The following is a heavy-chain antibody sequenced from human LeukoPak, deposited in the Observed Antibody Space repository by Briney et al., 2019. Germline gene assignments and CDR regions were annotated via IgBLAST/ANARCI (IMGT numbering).Heavy chain of an antibody. CDR2: INHSGST. Sequence: SETLSLTCAVYGGSFSGYYWSWIRQPPGRGLEWIGEINHSGSTNYNPSLKSRVTISVDTSKNQFSLKLSSVTAADTAVYYCVRLRQWYGDYGGKGTLVTVSS. J-gene: IGHJ4*02. V-gene: IGHV4-34*01. CDR3: VRLRQWYGDY. D-gene: IGHD3-10*01. CDR1: GGSFSGYY.